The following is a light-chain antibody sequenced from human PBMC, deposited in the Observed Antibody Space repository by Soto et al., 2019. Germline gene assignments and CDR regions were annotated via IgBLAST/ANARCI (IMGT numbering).Light chain of an antibody. J-gene: IGKJ1*01. CDR3: QQYNNWPWT. CDR2: GAF. V-gene: IGKV3-15*01. CDR1: QSVSSN. Sequence: EIVMSLSPATLSVSPGERATLSCRASQSVSSNLAWYQQKPGQAPSLLIYGAFTRATGIPARFSGTGSGTEFTLTISSLQSEDFAVYYCQQYNNWPWTFGQGTKVDIK.